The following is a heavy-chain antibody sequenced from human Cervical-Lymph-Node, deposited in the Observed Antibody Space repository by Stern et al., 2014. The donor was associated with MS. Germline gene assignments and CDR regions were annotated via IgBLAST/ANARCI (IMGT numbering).Heavy chain of an antibody. V-gene: IGHV3-74*01. CDR1: GFRFSSYW. Sequence: VQLVESGGGLVQPGGSLRLSCVASGFRFSSYWMHWVRQAPGKGLEWVSRINSDGRSTSYADSEMGRFTISRDNAKNTLYLQMNSLRVEDTAVYYCAKDLTVTTDCIDYWGQGTLVTVSS. CDR3: AKDLTVTTDCIDY. J-gene: IGHJ4*02. CDR2: INSDGRST. D-gene: IGHD4-17*01.